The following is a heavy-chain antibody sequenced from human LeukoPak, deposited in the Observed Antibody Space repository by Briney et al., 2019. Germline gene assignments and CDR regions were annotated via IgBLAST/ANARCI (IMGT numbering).Heavy chain of an antibody. Sequence: SVKVSCKASGGTFSSYAISWVRQAPGQGREWMGRIIPIFGTANYAQKFQGRVTITTDESTSTAYMELSSLRSEDTAVYYCAVTFGGVIADFPFAYWGQGTLVTASS. CDR1: GGTFSSYA. CDR2: IIPIFGTA. D-gene: IGHD3-16*02. J-gene: IGHJ4*02. CDR3: AVTFGGVIADFPFAY. V-gene: IGHV1-69*05.